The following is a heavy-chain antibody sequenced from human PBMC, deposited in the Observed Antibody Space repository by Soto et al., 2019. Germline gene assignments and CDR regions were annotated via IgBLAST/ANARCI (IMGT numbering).Heavy chain of an antibody. Sequence: CLRRSCAASGFNFSSDGMHWVRQAPGKGLEWVAVIWYDGSNKYYADSVKGRFTISRDNAKNSLYLQMNSLSAEDTAVYYCARDPFWSGFHGMDVWG. CDR3: ARDPFWSGFHGMDV. D-gene: IGHD3-3*01. CDR1: GFNFSSDG. V-gene: IGHV3-33*01. J-gene: IGHJ6*02. CDR2: IWYDGSNK.